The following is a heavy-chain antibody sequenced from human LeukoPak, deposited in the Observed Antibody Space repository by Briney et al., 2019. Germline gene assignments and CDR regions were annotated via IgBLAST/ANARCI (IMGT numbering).Heavy chain of an antibody. CDR1: GGTFSSYA. Sequence: SVKVSCKASGGTFSSYAISWVRQAPGQGLEWMGGIIPIFGTANYAQKFQGRVTITADESTSTAYMELSSLRSEDTAVYFCARATGNSDHSPREPIHWYFDLWGRGTLVTVSS. CDR2: IIPIFGTA. V-gene: IGHV1-69*13. J-gene: IGHJ2*01. D-gene: IGHD4-23*01. CDR3: ARATGNSDHSPREPIHWYFDL.